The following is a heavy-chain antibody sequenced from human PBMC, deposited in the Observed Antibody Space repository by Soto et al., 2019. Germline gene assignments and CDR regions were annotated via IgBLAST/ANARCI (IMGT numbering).Heavy chain of an antibody. D-gene: IGHD6-13*01. V-gene: IGHV1-69*08. CDR3: ARDRDSSPTLYY. CDR1: GGTFSSYT. CDR2: IIPILGIA. J-gene: IGHJ4*02. Sequence: QVQLVQSGAEVKKPGSSVKVSCKASGGTFSSYTISWVRQAPGQGLEWMGRIIPILGIANYAQKFQGRVTITADKSTSTAYMELSSLRSEDTAVYYCARDRDSSPTLYYWGQGTLVTVSS.